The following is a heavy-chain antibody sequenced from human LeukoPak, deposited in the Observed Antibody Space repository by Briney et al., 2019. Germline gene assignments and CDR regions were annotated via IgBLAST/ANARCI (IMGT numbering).Heavy chain of an antibody. CDR3: ARDSGGDDAFDI. D-gene: IGHD3-10*01. V-gene: IGHV4-4*07. CDR2: IYTSGST. J-gene: IGHJ3*02. CDR1: GGSISSYY. Sequence: SETLSLTCTVSGGSISSYYWSWIRQPAGKGLGWIGRIYTSGSTNYNPSLKSRVTMSVDTSKNQFSLKLSSVTAADTAVYYCARDSGGDDAFDIWGQGTMVTVSS.